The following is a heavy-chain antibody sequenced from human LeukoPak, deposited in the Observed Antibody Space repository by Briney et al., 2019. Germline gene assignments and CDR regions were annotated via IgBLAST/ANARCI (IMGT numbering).Heavy chain of an antibody. D-gene: IGHD6-13*01. CDR2: IHYSGST. CDR3: ARIGSGWSRFFDK. J-gene: IGHJ4*02. V-gene: IGHV4-59*01. CDR1: GGSISTYH. Sequence: PSETLSLTCSVSGGSISTYHWSWIRQPPGKGLEWIGYIHYSGSTNYNSSLQSRVTISVDTSKNQFSLKLTSVTAADTAVYYCARIGSGWSRFFDKWGQGTLVTVSS.